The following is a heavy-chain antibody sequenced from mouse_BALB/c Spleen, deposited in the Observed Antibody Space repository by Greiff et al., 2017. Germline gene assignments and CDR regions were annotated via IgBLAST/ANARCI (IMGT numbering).Heavy chain of an antibody. CDR3: AEGCGWFDD. Sequence: VQLQQSGPSLVKPSQSLSLSCSVTGYSFTSGYWNWVRKFPGNKLEYMGYISYSGSTYYNPSLISRISITRDTYKNQYYLQLNSVTTEDTATYYCAEGCGWFDDWGAGTTVTVSS. CDR1: GYSFTSGY. J-gene: IGHJ1*01. CDR2: ISYSGST. V-gene: IGHV3-8*02.